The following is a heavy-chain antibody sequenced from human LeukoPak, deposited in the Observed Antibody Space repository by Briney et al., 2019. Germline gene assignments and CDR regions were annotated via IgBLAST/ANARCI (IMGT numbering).Heavy chain of an antibody. CDR2: IYYSGST. CDR3: ARQWGSSSSWFDP. V-gene: IGHV4-59*08. Sequence: SETLSLTCTVSGGSISSYYWSWIRQPPGKGLEWIGYIYYSGSTNYNPSLKSRVTISVDTSKNQFSLKLSSVTAAGTAVYYCARQWGSSSSWFDPWGQGTLVTVSS. J-gene: IGHJ5*02. CDR1: GGSISSYY. D-gene: IGHD6-13*01.